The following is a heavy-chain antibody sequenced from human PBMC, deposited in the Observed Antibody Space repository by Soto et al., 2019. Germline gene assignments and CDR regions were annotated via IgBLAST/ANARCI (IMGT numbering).Heavy chain of an antibody. D-gene: IGHD3-10*01. V-gene: IGHV5-10-1*01. CDR3: ARHKRAYYYGSGSYGNYGMDV. J-gene: IGHJ6*02. CDR2: IDPSDSYT. CDR1: GYSFTSYL. Sequence: GESLKISCKGSGYSFTSYLIRWVSQMPGKGLEWVGRIDPSDSYTNYSPSFQGHVTISPDKSISTAYLQWSSLKASDTAMYYCARHKRAYYYGSGSYGNYGMDVWGQGTTVTVSS.